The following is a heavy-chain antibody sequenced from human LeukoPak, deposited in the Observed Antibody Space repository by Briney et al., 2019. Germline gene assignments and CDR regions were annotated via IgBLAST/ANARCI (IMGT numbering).Heavy chain of an antibody. CDR3: ARPSLGTGATPSNY. Sequence: ASVEVSCKASGYTFTGYFIHWVRQAPGQGLEWMGWINPNTGGTIYAQNFQGRVTMTRDTSISTVYMDLTRLTSDDTAVYYCARPSLGTGATPSNYWGQGTLVTVSS. D-gene: IGHD2-8*02. J-gene: IGHJ4*02. CDR1: GYTFTGYF. CDR2: INPNTGGT. V-gene: IGHV1-2*02.